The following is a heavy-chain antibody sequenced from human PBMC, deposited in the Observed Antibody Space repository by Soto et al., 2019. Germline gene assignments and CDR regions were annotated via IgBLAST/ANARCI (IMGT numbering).Heavy chain of an antibody. CDR1: TFTFSSYS. CDR3: TRTHFAGSGYLTPYYYYGMDV. V-gene: IGHV3-30-3*01. J-gene: IGHJ6*02. D-gene: IGHD3-22*01. Sequence: QVYLVESGGGVVQPGSSLRLSCAASTFTFSSYSMHWVRQAPGRGLEWVAVISFDGGNKYYADSVQGRFTISRDNTKNTICLQVNSMRAEDTDVYYGTRTHFAGSGYLTPYYYYGMDVWGQVTTVTVSS. CDR2: ISFDGGNK.